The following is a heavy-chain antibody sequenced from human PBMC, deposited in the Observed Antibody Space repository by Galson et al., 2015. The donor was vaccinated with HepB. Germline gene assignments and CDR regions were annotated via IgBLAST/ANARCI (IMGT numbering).Heavy chain of an antibody. CDR2: ITSSGGNT. J-gene: IGHJ5*02. V-gene: IGHV3-23*01. CDR3: VKGPGSDPLRYWFDP. CDR1: GFTFTRYA. Sequence: SLRLSCAASGFTFTRYAMTWVRQAPGKGLEWVSSITSSGGNTYYTDSVKGRFTISRDNSKNTLYLQMSSLRAEDTAVYCCVKGPGSDPLRYWFDPWGQGTLVTVSS. D-gene: IGHD3-16*01.